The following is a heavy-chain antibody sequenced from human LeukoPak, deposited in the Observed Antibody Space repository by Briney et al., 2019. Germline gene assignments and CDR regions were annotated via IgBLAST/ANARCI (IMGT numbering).Heavy chain of an antibody. Sequence: PGGSLRLSCAASGFTVSSNYMSWVRQAPGKGLEWVSVIYSGGSTYYADSVKGRFTISRDNAKNSLHLQLNSLRVEDTAVYYCARERARNYYDSRGYPGDAFDMWGQGTMVTVSA. CDR1: GFTVSSNY. D-gene: IGHD3-22*01. CDR2: IYSGGST. J-gene: IGHJ3*02. CDR3: ARERARNYYDSRGYPGDAFDM. V-gene: IGHV3-53*01.